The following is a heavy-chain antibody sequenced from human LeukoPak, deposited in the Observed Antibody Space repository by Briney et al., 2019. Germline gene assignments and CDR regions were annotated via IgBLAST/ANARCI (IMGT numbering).Heavy chain of an antibody. Sequence: GGSLRLSCAASGFTITTEYMNWVRQAPGKGLEWVSIIYSGATTYYSDSVRGRFTISRDTYKNTVSLQINSLRAEDTDLYFCSRLGDHYHWNLDLWGRGTLVTVSS. V-gene: IGHV3-53*01. CDR1: GFTITTEY. J-gene: IGHJ2*01. CDR3: SRLGDHYHWNLDL. CDR2: IYSGATT. D-gene: IGHD3-10*01.